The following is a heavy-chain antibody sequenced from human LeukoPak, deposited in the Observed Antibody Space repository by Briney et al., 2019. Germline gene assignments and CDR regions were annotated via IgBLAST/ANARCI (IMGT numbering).Heavy chain of an antibody. CDR3: ARSHYYRDSFDY. V-gene: IGHV4-61*08. CDR2: IYYSGST. Sequence: SETLSLTCTVSGGSISSGDYYWSWIRQPPGKGLEWIGYIYYSGSTNYNPSLKSRVTISVDTSKNQFSLKLSSVTAADTAVYYCARSHYYRDSFDYWGQGTLVTVSS. J-gene: IGHJ4*02. D-gene: IGHD3-10*02. CDR1: GGSISSGDYY.